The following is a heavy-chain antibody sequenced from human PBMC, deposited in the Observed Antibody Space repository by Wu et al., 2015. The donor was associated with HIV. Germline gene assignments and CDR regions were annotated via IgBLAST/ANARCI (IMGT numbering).Heavy chain of an antibody. CDR3: ARGLIIGPGALRIFVY. V-gene: IGHV1-2*02. Sequence: QVYLAQSGAEVKKPGASVKVSCRASEYTFTAYYLHWLRQAPGQRFEWMGYIVPQSGATLYSQKFRDRISLTRDTAISTAFMELSRLRSDDTALYYCARGLIIGPGALRIFVYWGQGTLVTVSS. J-gene: IGHJ4*02. CDR2: IVPQSGAT. D-gene: IGHD2-2*01. CDR1: EYTFTAYY.